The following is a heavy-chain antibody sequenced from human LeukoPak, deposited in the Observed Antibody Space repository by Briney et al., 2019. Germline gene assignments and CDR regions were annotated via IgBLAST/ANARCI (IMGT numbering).Heavy chain of an antibody. CDR3: AKGLLWFGEDYYYMDV. V-gene: IGHV3-23*01. Sequence: GGSLRLSCAASGFTSSSYAMSWVRQAPGKGLEWVSAISGSSGSGGSTYYADSVKGRFTISRDNSKNTLYLQMNSLRAEDTAVYYCAKGLLWFGEDYYYMDVWGKGTTVTVSS. CDR2: ISGSSGSGGST. CDR1: GFTSSSYA. D-gene: IGHD3-10*01. J-gene: IGHJ6*03.